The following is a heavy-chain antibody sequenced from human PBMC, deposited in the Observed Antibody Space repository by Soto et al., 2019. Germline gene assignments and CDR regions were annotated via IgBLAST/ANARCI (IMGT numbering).Heavy chain of an antibody. D-gene: IGHD4-17*01. V-gene: IGHV4-39*07. J-gene: IGHJ4*02. CDR2: IYHSGST. CDR1: GGDISSSSYY. CDR3: ARTYGTTLDYFDY. Sequence: LPETLSLTCTVSGGDISSSSYYWGWIRQPPGKGLEWIGYIYHSGSTYYNPSLKSRVTISVDRSKNQFSLKLSSVTAADTAVYYCARTYGTTLDYFDYWGQGTLVTVSS.